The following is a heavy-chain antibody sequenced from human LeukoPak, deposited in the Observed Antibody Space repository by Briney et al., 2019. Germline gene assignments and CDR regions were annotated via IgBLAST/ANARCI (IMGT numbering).Heavy chain of an antibody. V-gene: IGHV1-2*02. Sequence: GASVKVSCKASGYTFTGYYMHWVRQAPGQGLEWMGWINPNSGGTNYAQKFQGRVTMTRDTSISTAYMELSRLRSDDTAVYYCARGFPTVSGSYSPRHYNWFDPWGQGTLVTVSS. J-gene: IGHJ5*02. D-gene: IGHD3-10*01. CDR1: GYTFTGYY. CDR3: ARGFPTVSGSYSPRHYNWFDP. CDR2: INPNSGGT.